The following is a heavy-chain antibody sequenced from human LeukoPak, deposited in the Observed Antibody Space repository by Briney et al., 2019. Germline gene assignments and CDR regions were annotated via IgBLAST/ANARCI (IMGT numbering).Heavy chain of an antibody. J-gene: IGHJ4*02. D-gene: IGHD3-10*01. CDR3: AKDLGGFGEPASVDY. CDR2: ISYDGSNK. CDR1: GFTFSSYG. Sequence: GGSLRLSCAASGFTFSSYGMHWVRQAPGKGLEWVAVISYDGSNKYYADSVKGRFTISRDNSKNTLYLQMNSLRAEDTAVYYCAKDLGGFGEPASVDYWGQGTLVTVSS. V-gene: IGHV3-30*18.